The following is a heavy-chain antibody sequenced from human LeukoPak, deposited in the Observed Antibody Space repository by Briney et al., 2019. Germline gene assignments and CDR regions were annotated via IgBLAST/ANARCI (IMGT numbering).Heavy chain of an antibody. CDR3: ARGREAARPGTKVDY. V-gene: IGHV4-34*01. Sequence: GSLRLSCAASGFTFSSYAMSWVRQAPGKGLEWIGEINHSGSTNYNPSLKSRVTISVDTSKNQFSLKLSSVTAADTAVYYCARGREAARPGTKVDYWGQGTLVTVSS. J-gene: IGHJ4*02. CDR1: GFTFSSYA. CDR2: INHSGST. D-gene: IGHD6-6*01.